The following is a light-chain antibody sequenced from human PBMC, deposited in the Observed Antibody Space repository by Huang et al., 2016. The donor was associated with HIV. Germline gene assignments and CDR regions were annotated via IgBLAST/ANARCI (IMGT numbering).Light chain of an antibody. CDR2: GAS. Sequence: DIQITQSPSSLSASVGDRVIITCRASQNINRYLNWYQQQPGKAPKLLISGASKLQIGDPSSFSGSGSGTHFTLASSSLQPEDSATYYCQQSAVTPRTFGQGTKLEI. CDR3: QQSAVTPRT. CDR1: QNINRY. J-gene: IGKJ2*01. V-gene: IGKV1-39*01.